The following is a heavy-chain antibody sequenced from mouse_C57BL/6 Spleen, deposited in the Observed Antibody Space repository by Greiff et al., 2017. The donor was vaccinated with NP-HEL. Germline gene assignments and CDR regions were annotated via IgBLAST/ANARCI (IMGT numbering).Heavy chain of an antibody. V-gene: IGHV5-17*01. CDR3: ASHYYGRVGGFAY. CDR2: ISSGSSTI. D-gene: IGHD1-2*01. J-gene: IGHJ3*01. CDR1: GFTFSDYG. Sequence: EVHLVESGGGLVKPGGSLKLSCAASGFTFSDYGMHWVRQAPEKGLEWVAYISSGSSTIYYADTVKGRFTISRDNAKNTLFLQMTSLRSEDTAMYYCASHYYGRVGGFAYWGQGTLVTVSA.